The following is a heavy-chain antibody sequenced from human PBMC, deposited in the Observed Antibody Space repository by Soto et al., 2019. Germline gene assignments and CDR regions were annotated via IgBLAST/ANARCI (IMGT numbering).Heavy chain of an antibody. D-gene: IGHD2-2*01. CDR3: ANVGGTTSSNWFDP. J-gene: IGHJ5*02. CDR1: GGPFSSYH. CDR2: IIPILGRA. Sequence: QVQLVQSGAEVKKPGSSVKLSCKASGGPFSSYHISWVRQAPGQGLEWVGRIIPILGRANNAQHFQGRVTITADTSTNTAYMELSSLTPEDTAVYYCANVGGTTSSNWFDPWGHGTLVTVSS. V-gene: IGHV1-69*02.